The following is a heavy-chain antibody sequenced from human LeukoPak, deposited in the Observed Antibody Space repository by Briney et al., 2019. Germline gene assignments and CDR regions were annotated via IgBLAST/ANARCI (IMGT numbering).Heavy chain of an antibody. V-gene: IGHV5-51*01. J-gene: IGHJ4*02. D-gene: IGHD3-3*01. CDR2: IYPGDSDT. CDR3: ARGRSRYYDFWSGYYPFDY. CDR1: GYSFTSYW. Sequence: GESLKISCKGSGYSFTSYWIGWVRQMPGKGLEWMGIIYPGDSDTRYSPPFQGQVTISADKSISTAYLQWSSLKASDTAMYYCARGRSRYYDFWSGYYPFDYWGQGTLVTVSS.